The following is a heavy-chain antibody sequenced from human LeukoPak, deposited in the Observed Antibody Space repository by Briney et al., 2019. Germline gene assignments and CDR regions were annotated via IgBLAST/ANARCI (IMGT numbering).Heavy chain of an antibody. CDR2: IYYSGST. V-gene: IGHV4-59*01. J-gene: IGHJ4*02. CDR1: SGSISDYY. D-gene: IGHD2/OR15-2a*01. Sequence: SETLSLTCSVSSGSISDYYWSWIRQPPGKGLEWIGYIYYSGSTNYNPSLKSRVTILVDMSKNQFSLKMSSVAAVDTAVYYCARELKVGNTGYYFDYWGQGTLVTVSS. CDR3: ARELKVGNTGYYFDY.